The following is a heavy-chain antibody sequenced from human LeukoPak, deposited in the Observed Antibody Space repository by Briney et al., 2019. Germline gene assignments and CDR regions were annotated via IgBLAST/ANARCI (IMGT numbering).Heavy chain of an antibody. J-gene: IGHJ5*02. D-gene: IGHD1-1*01. V-gene: IGHV1-18*01. Sequence: GASVKVSCKASGYTFTSYGISWVRQAPGQGLEWMEWISAYNGNTNYAQKFQGRVTMTTDTSTSTAYMELRSLRSDDTAVYYCARDFPLLDWNDPNNWFDPWGQGTLVTVSS. CDR1: GYTFTSYG. CDR3: ARDFPLLDWNDPNNWFDP. CDR2: ISAYNGNT.